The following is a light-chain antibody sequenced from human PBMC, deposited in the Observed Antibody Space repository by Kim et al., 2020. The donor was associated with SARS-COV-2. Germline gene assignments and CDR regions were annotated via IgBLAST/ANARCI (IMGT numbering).Light chain of an antibody. CDR2: AAS. Sequence: ASVGDRVTITCRASQGIGSYLAWYQQKPGRAPKLLIYAASTLQSGVPSMFSGSGSETDFTLTITSLQPEDFATYYCQQLEYYPITFGQGTRLEIK. CDR1: QGIGSY. CDR3: QQLEYYPIT. V-gene: IGKV1-9*01. J-gene: IGKJ5*01.